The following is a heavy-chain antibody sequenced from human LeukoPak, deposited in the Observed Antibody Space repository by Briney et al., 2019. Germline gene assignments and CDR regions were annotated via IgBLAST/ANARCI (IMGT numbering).Heavy chain of an antibody. D-gene: IGHD3-10*01. J-gene: IGHJ5*02. CDR2: IKQDGSEK. V-gene: IGHV3-7*03. CDR1: GFTFSSYW. Sequence: PGGSLRLSCAATGFTFSSYWMSWVRQAPGKGLEWVANIKQDGSEKYYVDSVKCRFTISRDNAKNSLYLQMNSLRAEDTAVYYCARDKYGSGSYFSHINWFDPWGQGTLVTVSS. CDR3: ARDKYGSGSYFSHINWFDP.